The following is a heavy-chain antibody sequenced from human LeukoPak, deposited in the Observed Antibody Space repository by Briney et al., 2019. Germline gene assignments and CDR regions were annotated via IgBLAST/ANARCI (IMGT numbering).Heavy chain of an antibody. CDR1: GFSYSAYA. J-gene: IGHJ4*02. CDR3: ARDGGYSSGYYPFDS. V-gene: IGHV3-23*01. Sequence: GGSLRLSCAASGFSYSAYAMNWVRQAPGKGLEWFSGISGSGGNTYYADSVKGRFTISRDNSKNTLYLQMNSLSAEDTAVYYCARDGGYSSGYYPFDSWGQGILVTVSS. CDR2: ISGSGGNT. D-gene: IGHD6-25*01.